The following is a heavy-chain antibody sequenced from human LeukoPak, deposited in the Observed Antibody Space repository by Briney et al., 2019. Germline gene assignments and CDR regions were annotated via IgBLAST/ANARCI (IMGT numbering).Heavy chain of an antibody. J-gene: IGHJ4*02. Sequence: ASVKVSCKASGYTFTSYGISWVRQAPGQGLEWMGWISAYNGNTNYAQKLQGRVTMTTDTSTSTAYMELRSLRSDDTAVYYCARGPASIAAAGTFDYWGQGTLVTVSS. CDR2: ISAYNGNT. CDR3: ARGPASIAAAGTFDY. V-gene: IGHV1-18*04. CDR1: GYTFTSYG. D-gene: IGHD6-13*01.